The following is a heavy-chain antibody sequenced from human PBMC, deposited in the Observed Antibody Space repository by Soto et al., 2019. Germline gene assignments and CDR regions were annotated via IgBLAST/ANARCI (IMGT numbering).Heavy chain of an antibody. J-gene: IGHJ6*02. CDR2: INPNSGGT. CDR1: GYTFTGYY. V-gene: IGHV1-2*04. CDR3: ASSSGGSMSYYSMDV. Sequence: ASVKVSCKASGYTFTGYYMHWVRQAPGQGLEWMGWINPNSGGTNYAQRFQGWVTMTRDTSISTAYMELSRLRSDDTAVYYCASSSGGSMSYYSMDVWGQGTTVTVSS. D-gene: IGHD2-15*01.